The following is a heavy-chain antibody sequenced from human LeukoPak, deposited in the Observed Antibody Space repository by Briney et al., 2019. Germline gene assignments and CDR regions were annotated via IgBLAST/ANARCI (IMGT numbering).Heavy chain of an antibody. D-gene: IGHD3-3*01. V-gene: IGHV3-21*01. CDR3: ARDFRDSPYDFWSGPYYFDY. J-gene: IGHJ4*02. CDR2: ISRSSSYI. Sequence: GGSLRLSCAASGFTFSSYSMNWVRQAPGKGLEWVSSISRSSSYIYYADSVKGRFPISRHNAKNSLYLQMNSLSAEDTAVYYCARDFRDSPYDFWSGPYYFDYWGQGTLVTVSS. CDR1: GFTFSSYS.